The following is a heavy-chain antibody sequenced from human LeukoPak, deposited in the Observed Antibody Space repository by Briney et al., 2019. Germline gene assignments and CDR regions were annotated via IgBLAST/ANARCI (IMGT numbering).Heavy chain of an antibody. CDR3: ARLGSTFDI. V-gene: IGHV4-59*08. Sequence: SGTLSLTCTVSGGSISSYYWTWIRQPPGKGLEWIGYIFYSGGSNYNPSLKSRVTISVDKSKNHFSLKLSSVTAADTAVYYCARLGSTFDIWGQGTMVTVSS. CDR2: IFYSGGS. D-gene: IGHD2-2*01. J-gene: IGHJ3*02. CDR1: GGSISSYY.